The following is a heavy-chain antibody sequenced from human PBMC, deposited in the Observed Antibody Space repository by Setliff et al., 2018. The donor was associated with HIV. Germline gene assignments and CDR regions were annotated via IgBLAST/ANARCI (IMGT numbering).Heavy chain of an antibody. J-gene: IGHJ4*02. Sequence: SETLSLTCSVSGYSISSGYYWGWIRQSPGKGLEWIGSIHQTGSTYYNPSFKSRVTVSLDMSKNQFSLRLASVTAADTAVYYCTRQAWDSKSSGYFSDYWGQGTLVTAPQ. CDR3: TRQAWDSKSSGYFSDY. CDR1: GYSISSGYY. D-gene: IGHD3-22*01. V-gene: IGHV4-38-2*02. CDR2: IHQTGST.